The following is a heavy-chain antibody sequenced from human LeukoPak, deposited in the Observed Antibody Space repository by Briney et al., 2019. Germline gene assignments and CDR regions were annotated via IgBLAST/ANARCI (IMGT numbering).Heavy chain of an antibody. J-gene: IGHJ4*02. D-gene: IGHD4-23*01. Sequence: GGSLRLSCAASGFTFSSFWMTCVRQAPGKGLEWVALINQVGSDKYYVDSVKGRFTISRDNAKSSLYLQMNSLRVEDTAVYFCARKRGSNHFDQWGQGTLVTVSS. CDR3: ARKRGSNHFDQ. CDR1: GFTFSSFW. V-gene: IGHV3-7*02. CDR2: INQVGSDK.